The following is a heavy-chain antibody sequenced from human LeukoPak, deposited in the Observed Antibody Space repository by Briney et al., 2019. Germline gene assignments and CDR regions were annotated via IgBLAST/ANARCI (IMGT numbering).Heavy chain of an antibody. CDR1: GFTFRTYS. CDR2: ISSSSSYI. J-gene: IGHJ6*02. V-gene: IGHV3-21*06. D-gene: IGHD3-22*01. Sequence: GGSLRLSCAASGFTFRTYSVNWVRQAPGKGLEWVSSISSSSSYIYYADSLKGRFTISRDNAKNSLYLQMNSLRAEETAVYYCARDQGDYYDRSGYYRPNYYGMDVWGQGTTVTVSS. CDR3: ARDQGDYYDRSGYYRPNYYGMDV.